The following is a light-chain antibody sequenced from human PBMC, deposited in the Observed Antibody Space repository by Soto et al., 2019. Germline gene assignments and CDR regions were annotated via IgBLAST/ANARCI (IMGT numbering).Light chain of an antibody. CDR1: QYISKY. Sequence: DIQMTQSPSSLSPSVGDSVTITCRTSQYISKYLNWYHQKPGKAPKLLIYTASSLQGGVPSRFSGSGSGTDFTLTISSLQPEDFGTYYCQQTYNTPVTFGQGTKLEI. J-gene: IGKJ2*01. CDR2: TAS. CDR3: QQTYNTPVT. V-gene: IGKV1-39*01.